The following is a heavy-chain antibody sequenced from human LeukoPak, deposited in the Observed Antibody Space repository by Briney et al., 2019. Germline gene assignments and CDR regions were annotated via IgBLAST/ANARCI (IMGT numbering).Heavy chain of an antibody. CDR3: ASGRPQYQLLLLSYYYYYMDV. V-gene: IGHV1-46*01. D-gene: IGHD2-2*01. CDR2: INPSGGST. J-gene: IGHJ6*03. CDR1: GYAFTSYY. Sequence: ASVKVSCKASGYAFTSYYMHWVRQAPGQGLEWMGIINPSGGSTSYAQKFQGRVTMTRDMSTSTVYMELSSLRSEDTAVYYCASGRPQYQLLLLSYYYYYMDVGGKGTTVTVSS.